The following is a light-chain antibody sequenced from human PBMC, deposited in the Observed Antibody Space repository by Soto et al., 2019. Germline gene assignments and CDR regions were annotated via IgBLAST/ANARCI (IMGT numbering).Light chain of an antibody. CDR2: YDN. V-gene: IGLV3-21*04. CDR1: NVGSQT. CDR3: QVRDASSDLYV. Sequence: SYELTQPPSVSVAPGQTARINCGGDNVGSQTVHWYQQKPGQAPVVVIYYDNDRPSGIPERFSASNAGDTATLTISRVEAGDEADYYCQVRDASSDLYVFGTGTKVTVL. J-gene: IGLJ1*01.